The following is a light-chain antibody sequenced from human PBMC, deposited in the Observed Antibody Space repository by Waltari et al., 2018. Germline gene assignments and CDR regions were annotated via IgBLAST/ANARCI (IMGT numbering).Light chain of an antibody. CDR1: QSVLYSSNNKNY. CDR2: WAS. Sequence: DIVMTQSPESLGVSLGERDTINCQSSQSVLYSSNNKNYLAWYQQKPGQPPQLLIYWASSRESGFPDRCSGIGSGTDLSLTSSSLQAEDVAVYYCQQYYSTPLTFGPGTKVDIK. J-gene: IGKJ3*01. V-gene: IGKV4-1*01. CDR3: QQYYSTPLT.